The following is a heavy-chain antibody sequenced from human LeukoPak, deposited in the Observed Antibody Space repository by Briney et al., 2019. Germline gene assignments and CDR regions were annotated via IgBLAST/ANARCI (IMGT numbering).Heavy chain of an antibody. CDR1: GFTVSSNY. J-gene: IGHJ4*02. CDR3: ARVSPFDY. Sequence: GGSLRLSCVASGFTVSSNYMSWVRQAPGKGLEWLSVFYSGGSTYYADSVNGRFTMSRDNSKNTLYLQMNGLRVEDTAVYYCARVSPFDYWGQGTQVTVS. V-gene: IGHV3-66*01. CDR2: FYSGGST.